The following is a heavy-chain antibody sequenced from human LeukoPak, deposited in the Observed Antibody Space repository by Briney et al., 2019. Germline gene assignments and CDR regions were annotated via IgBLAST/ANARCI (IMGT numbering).Heavy chain of an antibody. CDR2: INHSGST. J-gene: IGHJ4*02. CDR3: ASSIVATMTGRRIYFDY. D-gene: IGHD5-12*01. V-gene: IGHV4-34*01. CDR1: GGSSSGYY. Sequence: PSETLSLTCAVYGGSSSGYYWSWIRQPPGKGLEWIGEINHSGSTNYNPSLKSRVTISVDTSKNQFSLKLSSVTAADTAVYYCASSIVATMTGRRIYFDYWGQGTLVTVSS.